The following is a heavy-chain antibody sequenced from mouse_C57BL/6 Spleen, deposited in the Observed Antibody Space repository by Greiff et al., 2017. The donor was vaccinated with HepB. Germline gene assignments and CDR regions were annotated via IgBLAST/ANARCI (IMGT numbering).Heavy chain of an antibody. CDR3: TRKELRKAMDY. D-gene: IGHD4-1*01. V-gene: IGHV1-15*01. CDR2: IDPETGGT. J-gene: IGHJ4*01. CDR1: GYTFTDYE. Sequence: QVQLQQSGAELVRPGASVTLSCKASGYTFTDYEMHWVKQTPVHGLEWIGAIDPETGGTAYNQKFKGKAILTADKSSSTAYMELRSLTSEDSAVYYCTRKELRKAMDYWGQGTSVTVSS.